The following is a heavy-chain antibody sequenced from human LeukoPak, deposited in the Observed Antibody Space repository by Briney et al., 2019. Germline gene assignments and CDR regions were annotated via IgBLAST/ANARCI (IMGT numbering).Heavy chain of an antibody. CDR3: ARARGSLAARGYYYMDV. CDR2: INPSGGST. V-gene: IGHV1-46*01. Sequence: ASVKVSCKASGCTFTSYYMHWVRQAPGQGLEWMGIINPSGGSTSYAQKFQGRVTMTRDTSTSTVYMELSSLRSEDTAVYYCARARGSLAARGYYYMDVWGKGTTVTVSS. D-gene: IGHD6-6*01. J-gene: IGHJ6*03. CDR1: GCTFTSYY.